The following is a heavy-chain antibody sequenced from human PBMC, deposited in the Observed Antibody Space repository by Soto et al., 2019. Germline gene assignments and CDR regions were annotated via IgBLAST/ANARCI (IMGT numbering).Heavy chain of an antibody. Sequence: ASVKVSCKASGYTFTSYDIYWVRQATGQGLEWMGWMNPNTGNSGYAQKFQGRATMTSDTSISTAHMELSSLRSEDTAVYYCARRAETNGWNGFGADKYYFDFWGQGTLVTVSS. J-gene: IGHJ4*02. CDR2: MNPNTGNS. V-gene: IGHV1-8*01. CDR1: GYTFTSYD. CDR3: ARRAETNGWNGFGADKYYFDF. D-gene: IGHD1-1*01.